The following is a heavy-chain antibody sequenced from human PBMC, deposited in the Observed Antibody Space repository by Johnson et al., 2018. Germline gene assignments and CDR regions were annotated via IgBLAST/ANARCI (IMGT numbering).Heavy chain of an antibody. V-gene: IGHV3-49*03. CDR3: TRLGYPYYYYMDV. D-gene: IGHD5-12*01. Sequence: VQLVQSGGGLVQPGRSLRLSCTASGFIFGDYRMSWFRQAPGKGLEWVGLVSSTAYGGTTEYAASVKGSFTISRDDSKSIAYLPKNSLKTEDKAVYYCTRLGYPYYYYMDVWGKGTTVTVS. CDR1: GFIFGDYR. J-gene: IGHJ6*03. CDR2: VSSTAYGGTT.